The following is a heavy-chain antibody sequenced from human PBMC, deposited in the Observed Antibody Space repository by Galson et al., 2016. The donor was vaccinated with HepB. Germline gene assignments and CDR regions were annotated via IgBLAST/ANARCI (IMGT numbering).Heavy chain of an antibody. Sequence: SVKVSCKASGYSFTRYGITWVRQAPGQGLGWLGWISPYNGNANYAQKFQGRVTMTRDTSTSTAYMELRSLRYDDTAVYYCATYPSYGDYGGYYYGMDVWGQGTTVTVSS. D-gene: IGHD4-17*01. CDR2: ISPYNGNA. CDR3: ATYPSYGDYGGYYYGMDV. CDR1: GYSFTRYG. V-gene: IGHV1-18*01. J-gene: IGHJ6*02.